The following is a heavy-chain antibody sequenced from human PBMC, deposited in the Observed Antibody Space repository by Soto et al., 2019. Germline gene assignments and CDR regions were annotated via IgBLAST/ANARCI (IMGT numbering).Heavy chain of an antibody. CDR2: TYYRSKWYN. J-gene: IGHJ6*03. Sequence: SQTLSLTCAISGDSVSSNSAAWNWIRQSPSRGLEWLGRTYYRSKWYNDYAVSVKSRITINPDTSKNRFSLQLNSVTPEDTAVYYCAREVGYCSSTSCRYNYYYYYMDVWGKGTTVTVSS. D-gene: IGHD2-2*03. CDR3: AREVGYCSSTSCRYNYYYYYMDV. CDR1: GDSVSSNSAA. V-gene: IGHV6-1*01.